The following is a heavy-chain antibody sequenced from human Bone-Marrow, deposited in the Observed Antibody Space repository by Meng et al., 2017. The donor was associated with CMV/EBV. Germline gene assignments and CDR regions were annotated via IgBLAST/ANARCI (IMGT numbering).Heavy chain of an antibody. D-gene: IGHD3-22*01. CDR1: GGSVSTGSYY. CDR3: ARAAYYYDSSGPYYFDY. J-gene: IGHJ4*02. Sequence: SETLSLTCSVSGGSVSTGSYYWNWIRQPPGQGLEWIGYIYYNGNTNYNPSLKSRVTISVDTSKNQFSLKLSSVTAADTAVYYCARAAYYYDSSGPYYFDYWGQGTRVTVSS. V-gene: IGHV4-61*01. CDR2: IYYNGNT.